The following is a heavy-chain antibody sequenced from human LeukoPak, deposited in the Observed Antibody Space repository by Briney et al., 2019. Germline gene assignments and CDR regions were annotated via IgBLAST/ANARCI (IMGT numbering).Heavy chain of an antibody. Sequence: PSEALSLTCAVYGGSFSGYYWSWIRQPPGKGLEWIGEINHSGSTNYNPSLKSRVTISVDTSKNQFSLKLSSVTAADTAVYYCARVGTFGGVIVDYWGQETLVTVSS. CDR1: GGSFSGYY. V-gene: IGHV4-34*01. CDR3: ARVGTFGGVIVDY. CDR2: INHSGST. J-gene: IGHJ4*02. D-gene: IGHD3-16*02.